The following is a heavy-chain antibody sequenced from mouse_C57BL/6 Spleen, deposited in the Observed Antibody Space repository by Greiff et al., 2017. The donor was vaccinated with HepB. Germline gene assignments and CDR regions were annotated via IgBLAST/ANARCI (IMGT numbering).Heavy chain of an antibody. Sequence: VQLQQSGPELVKPGASVKISCKASGYTFTDYYMNWVKQSHGKSLEWIGDINPNNGGTSYNQKFKGKATLTVDKSSSTAYMELRSLTSEDSAVYYCARGRVYYYGSLAYWGQGTLVTVSA. CDR3: ARGRVYYYGSLAY. V-gene: IGHV1-26*01. D-gene: IGHD1-1*01. CDR2: INPNNGGT. CDR1: GYTFTDYY. J-gene: IGHJ3*01.